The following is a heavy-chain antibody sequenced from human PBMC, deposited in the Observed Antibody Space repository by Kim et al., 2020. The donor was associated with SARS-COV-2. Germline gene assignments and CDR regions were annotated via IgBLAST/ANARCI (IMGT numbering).Heavy chain of an antibody. V-gene: IGHV3-23*01. CDR1: GFIFGSSG. CDR3: TKDGPLCRN. CDR2: ITASGST. J-gene: IGHJ4*02. Sequence: GGSLRLSCAASGFIFGSSGMSWVRQAPGKGLEWVAGITASGSTFYSDSVKGRFTISTENSRNTLYLQMKSLKDEDTAIYFCTKDGPLCRNWCQGTLVTVSS.